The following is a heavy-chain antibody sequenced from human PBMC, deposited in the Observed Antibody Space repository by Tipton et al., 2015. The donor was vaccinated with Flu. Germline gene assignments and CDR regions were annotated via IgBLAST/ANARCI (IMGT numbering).Heavy chain of an antibody. V-gene: IGHV4-4*02. CDR1: GGSISSSNW. CDR3: ASWLSSSWYSSYFDY. J-gene: IGHJ4*02. D-gene: IGHD6-13*01. CDR2: IYHSGST. Sequence: SLRLSCAVSGGSISSSNWWSWVRQPPGKGLEWIGEIYHSGSTNYNPSLKSRATISVDKSKNQFSLKLSSVTAADTAVYYCASWLSSSWYSSYFDYWGQGTLVTVSS.